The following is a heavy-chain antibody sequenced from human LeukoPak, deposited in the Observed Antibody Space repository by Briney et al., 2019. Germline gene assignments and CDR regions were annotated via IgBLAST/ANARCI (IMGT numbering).Heavy chain of an antibody. CDR3: ARARYSSGRSAFDY. V-gene: IGHV3-7*01. D-gene: IGHD6-19*01. Sequence: GGSLRLSCAASGFTFSGYTMSWVRQAPGKGLEWVANIKQDGSEKYYVDSVKGRFTISRDNAKNSLYLQMNSLRAEDTAVYYCARARYSSGRSAFDYWGQGTLVTVSS. J-gene: IGHJ4*02. CDR2: IKQDGSEK. CDR1: GFTFSGYT.